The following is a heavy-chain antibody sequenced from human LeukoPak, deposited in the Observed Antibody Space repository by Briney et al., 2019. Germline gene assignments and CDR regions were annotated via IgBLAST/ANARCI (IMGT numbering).Heavy chain of an antibody. Sequence: ASVKVSCKVSGYTLTELSMHWVRQAPGKGLEWMGGFDPEDGETIYAQKFQGRVTMTEDTSTDTAYMELSSLRSEDTAVYYCARGRLEAMWELRPYEAFDIWGQGTMVTVSS. J-gene: IGHJ3*02. CDR2: FDPEDGET. D-gene: IGHD1-26*01. CDR1: GYTLTELS. CDR3: ARGRLEAMWELRPYEAFDI. V-gene: IGHV1-24*01.